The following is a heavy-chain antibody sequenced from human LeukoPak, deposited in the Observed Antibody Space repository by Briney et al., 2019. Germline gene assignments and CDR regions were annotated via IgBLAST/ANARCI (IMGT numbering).Heavy chain of an antibody. CDR3: ARGDYYDFWSGHLDE. D-gene: IGHD3-3*01. J-gene: IGHJ4*02. V-gene: IGHV4-34*01. CDR2: INHSGST. CDR1: GGSFSGYY. Sequence: SETLSLTCAVYGGSFSGYYWSWIRQPPGKGLEWIGEINHSGSTNYNPSLKSRVTISVDTSKNQFSLKLSSVTAADTAVYYCARGDYYDFWSGHLDEWGRGTLVTVSS.